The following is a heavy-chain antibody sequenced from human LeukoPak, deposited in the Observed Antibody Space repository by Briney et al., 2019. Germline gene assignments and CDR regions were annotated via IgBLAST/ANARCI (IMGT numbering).Heavy chain of an antibody. CDR1: GFTFSSYS. J-gene: IGHJ6*03. CDR3: ARASEYSSSSSYYYMDV. D-gene: IGHD6-6*01. CDR2: ISSSSSYI. Sequence: GGSLRLSCAASGFTFSSYSMNWVRQAPGKGLEWVSSISSSSSYIYYADSVKGRFTISRDNAKNSLYLQMNSLRAEDTAVYYCARASEYSSSSSYYYMDVWSKGTTVTVSS. V-gene: IGHV3-21*01.